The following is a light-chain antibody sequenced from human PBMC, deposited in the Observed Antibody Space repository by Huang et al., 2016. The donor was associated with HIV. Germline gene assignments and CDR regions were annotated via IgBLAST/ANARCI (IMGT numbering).Light chain of an antibody. Sequence: EIVMTQSPATLSVSPGERATLSCTSSQSVSNNLAWYQQKPGPTPRLFIYGASTRATGIPARFSGSGSGTEFTLTISSLQSEDFAIYYCQQYHNWYTFGQGTKLEI. J-gene: IGKJ2*01. V-gene: IGKV3-15*01. CDR3: QQYHNWYT. CDR2: GAS. CDR1: QSVSNN.